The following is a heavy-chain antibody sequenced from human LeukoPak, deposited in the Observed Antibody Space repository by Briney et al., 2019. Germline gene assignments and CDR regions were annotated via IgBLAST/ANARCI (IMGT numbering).Heavy chain of an antibody. CDR2: INHSGST. CDR1: GGSFSGYY. V-gene: IGHV4-34*01. CDR3: ARVFLSAGLVPAARIDY. D-gene: IGHD2-2*01. Sequence: SETLSLTCAVYGGSFSGYYWSWIRQPPGKGLEWIGEINHSGSTNYNPSLKSRVTISVDTSKNQFSLKLSSVTAADTAVYYCARVFLSAGLVPAARIDYWGQGTLVTVSS. J-gene: IGHJ4*02.